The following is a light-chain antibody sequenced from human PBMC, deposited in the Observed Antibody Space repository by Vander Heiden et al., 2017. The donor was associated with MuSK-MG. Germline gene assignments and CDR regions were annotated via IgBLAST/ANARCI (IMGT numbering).Light chain of an antibody. V-gene: IGKV1-39*01. CDR2: AAS. J-gene: IGKJ2*01. CDR3: QQSYSTPLYT. CDR1: QSISSY. Sequence: DIQMTQSPSSLSASVGDRVTITRRASQSISSYLNWYQQKPGKAPKLLIYAASSLQSGVPSRFSGSGSGTDFTLTISSRQPEDFATYYCQQSYSTPLYTFGQGTKLEIK.